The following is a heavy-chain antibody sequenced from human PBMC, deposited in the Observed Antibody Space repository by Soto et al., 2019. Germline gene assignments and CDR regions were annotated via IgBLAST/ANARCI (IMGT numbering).Heavy chain of an antibody. CDR2: ISRSGSTI. V-gene: IGHV3-48*03. CDR3: ARATGYYGMDV. Sequence: GGSLRLCCAASGFTFSSYEMNWVRQAPGKGLEWVSYISRSGSTIYYADSVKGRFTISXXXXXXSXYXQXNXLRAXDTAVYYCARATGYYGMDVWGQGTTETVSS. J-gene: IGHJ6*02. CDR1: GFTFSSYE.